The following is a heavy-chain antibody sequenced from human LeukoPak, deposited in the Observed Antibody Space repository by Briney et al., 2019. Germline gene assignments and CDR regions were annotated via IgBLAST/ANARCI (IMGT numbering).Heavy chain of an antibody. CDR3: ARESACGTTNCLAPADWLDP. CDR1: GYTFTGYY. J-gene: IGHJ5*02. V-gene: IGHV1-2*02. CDR2: INPNSGGT. D-gene: IGHD2-2*01. Sequence: GASVNVSCKASGYTFTGYYMHWVRQAPGQGLEWMGWINPNSGGTNYAQKFQGRVTMTRDTSIATSYMEVDSLTSDDTAVYYCARESACGTTNCLAPADWLDPWGQGTLVIVSS.